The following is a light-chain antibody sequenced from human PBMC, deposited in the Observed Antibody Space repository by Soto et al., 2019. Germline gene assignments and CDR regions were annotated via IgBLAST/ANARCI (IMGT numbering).Light chain of an antibody. CDR2: EGN. J-gene: IGLJ3*02. V-gene: IGLV2-23*01. Sequence: QSALTQPASVSGSPGQSITISCTGTNNDVGNYNLVSWYQQHPGKAPKLIIYEGNKRPSGVSNRFSGSKSGDTASLTISGLQAEDEADYYCCSYAGSTWVFGGGTKLTVL. CDR3: CSYAGSTWV. CDR1: NNDVGNYNL.